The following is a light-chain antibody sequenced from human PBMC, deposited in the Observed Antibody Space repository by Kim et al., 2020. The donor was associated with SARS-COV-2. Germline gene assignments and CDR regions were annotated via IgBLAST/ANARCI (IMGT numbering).Light chain of an antibody. Sequence: EIVLTQSPATLSLSPGERATLSCRASQSVSSYLAWYQQKPGQAPRLLIYDASNRATAIPARFSGSGFGTDFTLTISNLEPEDFAVYYCQQRGNWPYTFGQGTKLEI. CDR3: QQRGNWPYT. CDR2: DAS. V-gene: IGKV3-11*01. CDR1: QSVSSY. J-gene: IGKJ2*01.